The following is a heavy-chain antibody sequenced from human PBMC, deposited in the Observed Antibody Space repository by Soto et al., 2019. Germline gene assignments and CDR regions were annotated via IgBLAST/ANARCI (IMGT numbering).Heavy chain of an antibody. J-gene: IGHJ1*01. CDR3: TRGGDCRRFLRAF. CDR1: GCTFSDYN. V-gene: IGHV3-48*01. D-gene: IGHD2-21*01. CDR2: ISGRSNTI. Sequence: SGGSLRLSCVASGCTFSDYNMNWVRQAPGKGLEWVSFISGRSNTIYYADSVRGRFTISRDNAKNSLYLLMNSLRAEDTAVYYCTRGGDCRRFLRAFWGQGALVTVSS.